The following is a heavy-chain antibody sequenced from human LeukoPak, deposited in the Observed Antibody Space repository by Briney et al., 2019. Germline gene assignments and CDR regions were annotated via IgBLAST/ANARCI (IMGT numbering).Heavy chain of an antibody. J-gene: IGHJ1*01. D-gene: IGHD3-10*01. CDR1: GFTFSSYA. V-gene: IGHV3-23*01. CDR3: AKASIITMVRGPVFQH. CDR2: ISGGGGST. Sequence: GGSLRLSCAASGFTFSSYAMSWVRQAPGKGLEWVSGISGGGGSTYYADSVKGRFTISRDNSKNTLYLQMNSLRAEDTAVYYCAKASIITMVRGPVFQHWGQGTLVTVSS.